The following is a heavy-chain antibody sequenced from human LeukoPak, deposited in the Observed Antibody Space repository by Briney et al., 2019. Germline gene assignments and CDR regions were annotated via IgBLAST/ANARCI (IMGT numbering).Heavy chain of an antibody. V-gene: IGHV4-39*02. CDR2: IYYDGST. D-gene: IGHD6-19*01. J-gene: IGHJ4*02. Sequence: SETLSLTCTVSGGSFSSSSYYWGWIRQPPGKGLEWIGNIYYDGSTNYNPSLKSRVTISVDTSRDHFSLKLSSVTAADTAVFYCERLGYSTGWYDYWGQGTLVTVSS. CDR3: ERLGYSTGWYDY. CDR1: GGSFSSSSYY.